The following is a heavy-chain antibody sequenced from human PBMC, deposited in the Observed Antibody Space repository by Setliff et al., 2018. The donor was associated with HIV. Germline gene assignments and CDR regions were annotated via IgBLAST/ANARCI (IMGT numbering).Heavy chain of an antibody. CDR1: DDSVSTSY. Sequence: SETLSLTCTVSDDSVSTSYWNWIRQPPGKGLEWIGFIHHTGSTVSNPSLKSRVTILMDLSRNQLSLHLASVTTADTAVYFCAPGEGVASTYYHDWGQGTQVTVSS. D-gene: IGHD3-3*01. V-gene: IGHV4-59*02. CDR3: APGEGVASTYYHD. J-gene: IGHJ4*01. CDR2: IHHTGST.